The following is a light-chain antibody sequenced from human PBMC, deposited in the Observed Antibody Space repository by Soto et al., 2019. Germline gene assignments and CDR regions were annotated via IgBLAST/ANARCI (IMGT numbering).Light chain of an antibody. J-gene: IGLJ1*01. V-gene: IGLV2-23*01. CDR1: SSDVGGYNL. Sequence: QSSLTQPASVSGSPGQSITISCTGTSSDVGGYNLVSWYQQHPGKAPKVMIYEGSKRPSGVSNRFSGSKSGNTASLTISGLQAEDEADYYCCSYAGSSTYAVGTGTKV. CDR2: EGS. CDR3: CSYAGSSTYA.